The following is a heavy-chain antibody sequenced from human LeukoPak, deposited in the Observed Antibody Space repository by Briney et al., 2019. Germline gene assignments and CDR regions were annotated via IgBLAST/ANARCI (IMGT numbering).Heavy chain of an antibody. CDR1: GFTFSRYS. V-gene: IGHV3-48*02. D-gene: IGHD4-17*01. CDR3: ARGFYGDYVIDY. J-gene: IGHJ4*02. Sequence: GGSPRLSCAASGFTFSRYSMNWVRQAPGKGLEWVSYIGTSSSTIYYADSVQGRFTISRDNAKNSLYLQMNSLRDEDTAVYYCARGFYGDYVIDYWGQGTLVTVSS. CDR2: IGTSSSTI.